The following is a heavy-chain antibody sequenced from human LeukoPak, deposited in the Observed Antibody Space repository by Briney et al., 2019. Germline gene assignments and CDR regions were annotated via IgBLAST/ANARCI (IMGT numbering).Heavy chain of an antibody. CDR2: IIPIFGTA. V-gene: IGHV1-69*05. Sequence: SVNVSCKASGGTFSSYAISWVRQAPGQGLEWMGGIIPIFGTANYAQKFQGRVTITTDESTSTAYMELSSLRSEDTAVYYCARDLVGRRYYGSGSYGGYYYYYMDVWGKGTTVTVSS. CDR3: ARDLVGRRYYGSGSYGGYYYYYMDV. CDR1: GGTFSSYA. J-gene: IGHJ6*03. D-gene: IGHD3-10*01.